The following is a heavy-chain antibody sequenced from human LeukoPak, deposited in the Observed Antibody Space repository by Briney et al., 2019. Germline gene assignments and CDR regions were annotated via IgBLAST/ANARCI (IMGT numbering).Heavy chain of an antibody. V-gene: IGHV3-23*01. CDR3: AKQYDFWSGPDY. J-gene: IGHJ4*02. D-gene: IGHD3-3*01. CDR1: GFTFGDDA. CDR2: ISGSGGST. Sequence: GRSLRLSCTVSGFTFGDDAVSWVRQAPGKGLEWVSGISGSGGSTYYADSVKGRFTISRDNSKNTLYLQMNSLRVEDTAVYYCAKQYDFWSGPDYWGQGTLVTVSS.